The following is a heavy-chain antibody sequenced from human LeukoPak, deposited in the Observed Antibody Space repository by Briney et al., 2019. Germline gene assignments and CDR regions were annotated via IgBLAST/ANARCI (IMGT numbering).Heavy chain of an antibody. CDR3: ARRGDSSGYYYIDY. Sequence: PSETLSLTCAVYGGSFSGYYWSWIRQPPGKGLEWIGEINHSGSTNYNPSLESRVTISVDTSKNQFSLKLSSVTAADTAVYYCARRGDSSGYYYIDYWGQGTLVTVSS. CDR2: INHSGST. D-gene: IGHD3-22*01. V-gene: IGHV4-34*01. J-gene: IGHJ4*02. CDR1: GGSFSGYY.